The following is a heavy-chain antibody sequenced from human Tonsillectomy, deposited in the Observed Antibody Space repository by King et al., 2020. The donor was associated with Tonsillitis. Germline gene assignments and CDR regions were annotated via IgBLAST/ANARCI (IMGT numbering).Heavy chain of an antibody. CDR2: IKQDGSEK. CDR1: GFMFSNYW. Sequence: VQLVESGGGLVQPGGSLRLSCAASGFMFSNYWMSWVRQAPGKGLEWVANIKQDGSEKYHVDSVKGRFSISRDNAKNSLNLQMNSLRVDDTAVYYCARVETDMGHHYYGMDVWGQGTTVAVS. D-gene: IGHD5-18*01. CDR3: ARVETDMGHHYYGMDV. J-gene: IGHJ6*02. V-gene: IGHV3-7*03.